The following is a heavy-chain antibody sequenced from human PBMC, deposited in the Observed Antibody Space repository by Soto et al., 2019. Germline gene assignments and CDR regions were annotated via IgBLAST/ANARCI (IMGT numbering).Heavy chain of an antibody. J-gene: IGHJ6*03. V-gene: IGHV3-33*01. CDR2: IWYDGSNK. D-gene: IGHD3-3*01. CDR1: GFTFSSYG. CDR3: ARGFLEWLEDDYYYYMDV. Sequence: PGGSLRLSCAASGFTFSSYGMHWVRQAPGKGLEWVAVIWYDGSNKYYADSVKGRFTISRDNSKNTLYLQMNSLRAEDTAVYYCARGFLEWLEDDYYYYMDVWGKGTTVTVSS.